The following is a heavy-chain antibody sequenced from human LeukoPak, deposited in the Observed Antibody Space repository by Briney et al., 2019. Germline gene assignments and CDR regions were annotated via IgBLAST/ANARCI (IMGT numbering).Heavy chain of an antibody. J-gene: IGHJ5*02. D-gene: IGHD2-15*01. CDR3: ARAVTCSGGNCYSYWFDP. CDR1: GYTFTNYG. Sequence: GASVKVSCKASGYTFTNYGFSWVRQAPGQGLEWVGWISAYNGNTYYAQKLQGRVTMTTDTSTSTAYMELRSLRSDDTAVYYCARAVTCSGGNCYSYWFDPWGQGTLVTVSS. V-gene: IGHV1-18*01. CDR2: ISAYNGNT.